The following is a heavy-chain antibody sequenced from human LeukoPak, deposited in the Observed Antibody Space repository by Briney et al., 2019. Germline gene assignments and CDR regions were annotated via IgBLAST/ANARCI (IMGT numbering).Heavy chain of an antibody. CDR2: INTNTGNP. J-gene: IGHJ4*02. V-gene: IGHV7-4-1*02. D-gene: IGHD3-22*01. Sequence: GASVKVSCKASGYTFTSYAMNWVRQAPGQGLEWMGWINTNTGNPTYAQGFTGRFVFSLDTSVSTAYLQISSLKAEDTAVYYCASGYDSSGYYYYFFDYWGQGTLVTVSS. CDR1: GYTFTSYA. CDR3: ASGYDSSGYYYYFFDY.